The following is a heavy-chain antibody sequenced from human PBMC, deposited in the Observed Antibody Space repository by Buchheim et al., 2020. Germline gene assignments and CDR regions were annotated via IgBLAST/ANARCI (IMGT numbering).Heavy chain of an antibody. J-gene: IGHJ4*02. V-gene: IGHV4-31*03. CDR2: IYYSGST. CDR1: GGSISSGGYY. Sequence: QVQLQESGPGLVKPSQTLSLTCTVSGGSISSGGYYWSWIRQHPGKGLEWIGYIYYSGSTYYNPSLKSRVTISVDTSKNQFSLKLSSVTAADTAVYYCARDRTTYSSSWYVDNTHYFDYWGQGTL. D-gene: IGHD6-13*01. CDR3: ARDRTTYSSSWYVDNTHYFDY.